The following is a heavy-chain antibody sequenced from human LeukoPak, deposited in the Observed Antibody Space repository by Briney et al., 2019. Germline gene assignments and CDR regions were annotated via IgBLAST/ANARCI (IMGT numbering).Heavy chain of an antibody. D-gene: IGHD6-6*01. V-gene: IGHV1-46*04. CDR2: INPSGGST. CDR1: GYTFTCYS. Sequence: ASVKVSCKASGYTFTCYSMHWVRQAPGQGLDWMGIINPSGGSTGYAQKLQGRVTMTRDMATSTVYMELSSLTSEDTAVYYCARVSWRGYSSSSSDHYYYYYMDVWGKGTTVTVSS. CDR3: ARVSWRGYSSSSSDHYYYYYMDV. J-gene: IGHJ6*03.